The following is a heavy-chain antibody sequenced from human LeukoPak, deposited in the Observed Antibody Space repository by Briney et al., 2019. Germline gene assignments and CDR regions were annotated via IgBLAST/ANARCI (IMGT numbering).Heavy chain of an antibody. CDR3: AKGSLKFHY. CDR2: ISDSGGST. V-gene: IGHV3-23*01. D-gene: IGHD3-9*01. CDR1: GFIFSNYA. Sequence: GGSLRLSCAASGFIFSNYAMSWVRQAPGKGLEWVSGISDSGGSTYYADSVRGRFTISRDNSKNTLFLQMNSLRADDTAVYYCAKGSLKFHYWGQGTLVTVSS. J-gene: IGHJ4*02.